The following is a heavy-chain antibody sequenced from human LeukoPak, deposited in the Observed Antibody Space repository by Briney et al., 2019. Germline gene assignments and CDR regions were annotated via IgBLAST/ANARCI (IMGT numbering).Heavy chain of an antibody. CDR3: AAPTGFCSGTNCLAYFDL. V-gene: IGHV1-2*02. J-gene: IGHJ2*01. CDR1: GYTFTGYY. Sequence: GASVKVSCKASGYTFTGYYMHWVRQAPGQGLEWMGWINPNSGGTNYAQKFQGRVTMTRDTSISTAYFELTRLTSDDTAVYYCAAPTGFCSGTNCLAYFDLWGRGTLVTVSS. D-gene: IGHD2-2*01. CDR2: INPNSGGT.